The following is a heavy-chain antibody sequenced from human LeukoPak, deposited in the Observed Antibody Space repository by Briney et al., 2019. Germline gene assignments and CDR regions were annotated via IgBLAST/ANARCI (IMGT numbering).Heavy chain of an antibody. V-gene: IGHV3-48*03. D-gene: IGHD6-19*01. Sequence: GGSLRLSCAASGFTFSSYEMHWVRQAPGKGLEWVSYISSSGSTIYYADSVKGRFTISRDNAKNSLYLQMNSLRAEDTAVYYCVRDHSGWSLDPWGQGTLVTVSS. CDR3: VRDHSGWSLDP. CDR2: ISSSGSTI. J-gene: IGHJ5*02. CDR1: GFTFSSYE.